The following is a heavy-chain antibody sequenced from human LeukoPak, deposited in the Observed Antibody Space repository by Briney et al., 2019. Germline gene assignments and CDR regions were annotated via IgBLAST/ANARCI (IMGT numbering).Heavy chain of an antibody. J-gene: IGHJ4*02. V-gene: IGHV3-21*01. CDR2: ISSSSSYI. CDR3: AREVMVRGVIPY. Sequence: GGSLRLSCAASGFTFSSYSMNWVRQAPGKGLEWVSSISSSSSYIYYADSVKGRFTISRDNAKNSLYLQMNSLRAEDTAVYYCAREVMVRGVIPYWGQGTLVTVSS. D-gene: IGHD3-10*01. CDR1: GFTFSSYS.